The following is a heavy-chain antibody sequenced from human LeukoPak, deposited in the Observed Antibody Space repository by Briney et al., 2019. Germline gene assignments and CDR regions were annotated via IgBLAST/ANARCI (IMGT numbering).Heavy chain of an antibody. V-gene: IGHV3-21*01. Sequence: PGGSLRLSCAASGFTFSSYSMNWVRQAPGKGLEWVSSISSSSSYIYYADSVEGRFTISRDNAKNSLYLQMNSLRAEDTAVYYCARDTSGYSSSWSDAFDIWGQGTMVTVSS. CDR1: GFTFSSYS. CDR2: ISSSSSYI. D-gene: IGHD6-13*01. J-gene: IGHJ3*02. CDR3: ARDTSGYSSSWSDAFDI.